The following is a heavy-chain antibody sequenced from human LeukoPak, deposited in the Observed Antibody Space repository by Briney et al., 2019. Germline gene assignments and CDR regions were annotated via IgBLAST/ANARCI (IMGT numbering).Heavy chain of an antibody. V-gene: IGHV4-30-4*02. Sequence: SETLSLTCTVSGGSISSGDYYWSWIRQPPGKGLEWIGYIYYSGSTYYNPSLKSRVTISVDTSKNQFSLKLSSVTAADTAVYYCARGREYYYDSSGPVGGAFDIWGQGTMVTVSS. CDR1: GGSISSGDYY. CDR2: IYYSGST. J-gene: IGHJ3*02. CDR3: ARGREYYYDSSGPVGGAFDI. D-gene: IGHD3-22*01.